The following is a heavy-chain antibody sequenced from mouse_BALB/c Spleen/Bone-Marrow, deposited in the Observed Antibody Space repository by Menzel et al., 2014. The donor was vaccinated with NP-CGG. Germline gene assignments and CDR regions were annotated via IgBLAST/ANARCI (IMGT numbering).Heavy chain of an antibody. Sequence: VQLQQSGAELVKPGASVKLSCTASGFNIKDIYMHWVKQRPEQGLEWIGRIDPANGNTKYDPKFQGKATITADTSSNTAYLQLSSLTSEDTAVYYCAPYYYGSSLFAYWGQGTLVTVSA. J-gene: IGHJ3*01. CDR2: IDPANGNT. D-gene: IGHD1-1*01. V-gene: IGHV14-3*02. CDR1: GFNIKDIY. CDR3: APYYYGSSLFAY.